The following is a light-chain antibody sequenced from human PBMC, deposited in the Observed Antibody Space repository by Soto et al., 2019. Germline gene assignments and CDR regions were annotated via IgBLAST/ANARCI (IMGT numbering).Light chain of an antibody. V-gene: IGLV1-44*01. J-gene: IGLJ2*01. CDR1: SSNIGSKT. CDR2: NNN. Sequence: QSVLTQPPSASGTPGQRVTISCSGSSSNIGSKTVNWYQQVPGTAPKVLIYNNNQRASGVPDRFSGSKSGTSASLAISGLQSEDGADYYCAVWDDSLNGVVFGGGTKLTVL. CDR3: AVWDDSLNGVV.